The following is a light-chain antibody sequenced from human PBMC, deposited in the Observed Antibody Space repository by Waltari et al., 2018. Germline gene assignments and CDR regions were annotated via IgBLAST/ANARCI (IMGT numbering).Light chain of an antibody. Sequence: QSVLTQPPSASGTPGQRVTISCSGSSSNIGSNTVNWYQQLPGTAPELLIYSNNQRPSGVPDRFSGSKSGTSASLAISGRQSEDGADYYCAAWDDSLNGFYVFGTGTKVTVL. V-gene: IGLV1-44*01. CDR3: AAWDDSLNGFYV. CDR2: SNN. CDR1: SSNIGSNT. J-gene: IGLJ1*01.